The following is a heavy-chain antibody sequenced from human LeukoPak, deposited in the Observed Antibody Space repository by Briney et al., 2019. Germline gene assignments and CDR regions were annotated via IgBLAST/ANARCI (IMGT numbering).Heavy chain of an antibody. D-gene: IGHD5-24*01. J-gene: IGHJ4*02. CDR3: AREGYRARNFDY. Sequence: PGGSLRLSCAASGFTFSDHFIAWVRRAPGKGLEWVGRTKNKANSYISEYAASVKGRFTISRDDSKNSLYLQMNSLNTVDTAVYYCAREGYRARNFDYWGQGTLVTVSS. CDR2: TKNKANSYIS. V-gene: IGHV3-72*01. CDR1: GFTFSDHF.